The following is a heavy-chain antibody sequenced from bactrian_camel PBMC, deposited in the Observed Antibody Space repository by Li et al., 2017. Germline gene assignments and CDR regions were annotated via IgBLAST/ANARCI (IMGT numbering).Heavy chain of an antibody. CDR2: IFSAGGST. V-gene: IGHV3S60*01. Sequence: QVQLVESGGGSVETGGSLRLMCKTSEETYCTGWFRQLPGKEREAVASIFSAGGSTYYADSVQGRFTISQNNAKDTVYLQMESLKPEDTAVYYCVRAADFQLGQGTQVTVS. J-gene: IGHJ4*01. CDR1: EETYC. D-gene: IGHD6*01.